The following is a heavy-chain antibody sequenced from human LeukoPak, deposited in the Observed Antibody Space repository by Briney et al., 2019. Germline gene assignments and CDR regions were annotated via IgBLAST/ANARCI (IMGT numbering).Heavy chain of an antibody. CDR2: IWYDGSNK. CDR3: AKGYPLWGGDRFDY. V-gene: IGHV3-33*06. D-gene: IGHD4-17*01. CDR1: GFTFSSYG. Sequence: PGGSLRLSCAASGFTFSSYGMHWVRQAPGKGLEWVAVIWYDGSNKYYADSVKGRFTISRDNSKNTLYLQMNSLRAEDTAVCYCAKGYPLWGGDRFDYWGQGTLVTVSS. J-gene: IGHJ4*02.